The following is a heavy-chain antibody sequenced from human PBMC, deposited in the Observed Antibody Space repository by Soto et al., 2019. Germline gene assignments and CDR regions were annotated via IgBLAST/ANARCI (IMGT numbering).Heavy chain of an antibody. CDR2: SSNSGSFT. J-gene: IGHJ4*02. CDR1: GFTFSDHY. D-gene: IGHD1-1*01. V-gene: IGHV3-11*06. Sequence: PGGSLRRCCAASGFTFSDHYMGWIRQAPGKGLEWIGYSSNSGSFTRYADYVKGRFSISRDNAKNSLYLQINSLRGDDTAIYYCVRSGDNYNLLDYWGQGT. CDR3: VRSGDNYNLLDY.